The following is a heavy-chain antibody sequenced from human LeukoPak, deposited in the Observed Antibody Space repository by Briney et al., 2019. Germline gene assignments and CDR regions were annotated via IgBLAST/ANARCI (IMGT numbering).Heavy chain of an antibody. CDR2: ISYDGSNK. D-gene: IGHD6-19*01. CDR3: ARDVAVAGQRYYFDY. Sequence: PGRSLRLSCAASGFTFSSYAMHWVRQAPGKGLEWVAVISYDGSNKYYADSVKGRLTISRDTSNNTLFLQMNSLRAEDTAIYYCARDVAVAGQRYYFDYWGQGTLVTVSS. J-gene: IGHJ4*02. V-gene: IGHV3-30-3*01. CDR1: GFTFSSYA.